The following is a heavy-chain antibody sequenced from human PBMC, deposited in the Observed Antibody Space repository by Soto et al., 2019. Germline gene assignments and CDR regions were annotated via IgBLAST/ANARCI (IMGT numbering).Heavy chain of an antibody. Sequence: PGGSLRLSCAASGFTFSSYAMSWVRQAPGKGLEWVSAISGSGGSTYYADSVKGRFTISRDNSKNTLYLQMNSLRAEDTAVYYCASDPGERWLQFTYWGQGTLVTVSS. CDR3: ASDPGERWLQFTY. CDR1: GFTFSSYA. J-gene: IGHJ4*02. D-gene: IGHD5-12*01. V-gene: IGHV3-23*01. CDR2: ISGSGGST.